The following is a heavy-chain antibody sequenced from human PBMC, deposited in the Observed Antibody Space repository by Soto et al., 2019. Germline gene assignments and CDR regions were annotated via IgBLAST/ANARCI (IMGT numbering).Heavy chain of an antibody. CDR2: ISDSGVNT. D-gene: IGHD2-8*01. Sequence: PGGSLRLSCTTSGLTFRNHAMTWVRQAPDKGLEWVSTISDSGVNTHYADSVKGRFAISRDNSRNTLYLQMNSLRGEDTAGYYCVSWVSAHFDYWGQGTVVTVAS. J-gene: IGHJ4*02. V-gene: IGHV3-23*01. CDR1: GLTFRNHA. CDR3: VSWVSAHFDY.